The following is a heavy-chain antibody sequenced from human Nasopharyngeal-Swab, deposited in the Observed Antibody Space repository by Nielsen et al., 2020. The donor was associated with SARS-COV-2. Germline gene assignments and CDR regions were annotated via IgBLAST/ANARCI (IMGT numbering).Heavy chain of an antibody. J-gene: IGHJ4*02. CDR2: IYPGDSDT. CDR1: GYRFNSYW. V-gene: IGHV5-51*01. Sequence: GESLKISCKGSGYRFNSYWIGWVRQMPGKGLEWMGIIYPGDSDTRYSPSFQGQVTISADKSITTAYLQWSSLRASDTAMYYCARGATVTTSWFDYWGQGTLVTVSS. CDR3: ARGATVTTSWFDY. D-gene: IGHD4-17*01.